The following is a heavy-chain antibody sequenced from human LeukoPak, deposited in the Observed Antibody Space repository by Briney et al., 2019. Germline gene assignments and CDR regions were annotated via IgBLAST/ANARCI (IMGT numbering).Heavy chain of an antibody. CDR3: AKDMNREPEGWGDY. CDR1: GFTFDDYA. Sequence: SLRLSCAASGFTFDDYAMHWVRQAPGKGLEWVSGISWNSGSIGYADSVKGRFTISRDNAKNSLYLQMNSLRAEDTALYYCAKDMNREPEGWGDYWGQGTLVTVSS. D-gene: IGHD3-16*01. V-gene: IGHV3-9*01. J-gene: IGHJ4*02. CDR2: ISWNSGSI.